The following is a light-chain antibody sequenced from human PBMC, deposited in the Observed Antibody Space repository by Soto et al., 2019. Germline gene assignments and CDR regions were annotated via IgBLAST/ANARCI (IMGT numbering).Light chain of an antibody. CDR2: GNT. CDR3: QSYDSGLSGPFV. Sequence: QSALTQPPSVSGAPGQRVTISCTGDRSNIGAGYDVHWYQQLPGTAPKLLIYGNTNRPSGVPDRFSGSKSGTSASLAIAGLQAEDEADYYCQSYDSGLSGPFVLGRGTQLTVL. J-gene: IGLJ7*01. CDR1: RSNIGAGYD. V-gene: IGLV1-40*01.